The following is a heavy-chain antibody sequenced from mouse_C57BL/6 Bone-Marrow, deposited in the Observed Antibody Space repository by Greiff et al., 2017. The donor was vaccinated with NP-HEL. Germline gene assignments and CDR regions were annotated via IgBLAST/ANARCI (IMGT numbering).Heavy chain of an antibody. CDR1: GYTFTGYW. J-gene: IGHJ4*01. CDR3: ASGRSYGYAMDY. Sequence: QVQLQQPGAELVMPGASVKLSCKASGYTFTGYWMHWVLQSPGQGLEWIGVIDHSDSDTNYKQKLKGKSTFTVDKSYSTAYLQLSSLASEDSAVYYYASGRSYGYAMDYWGQGTSVTVSS. V-gene: IGHV1-69*01. CDR2: IDHSDSDT. D-gene: IGHD1-1*02.